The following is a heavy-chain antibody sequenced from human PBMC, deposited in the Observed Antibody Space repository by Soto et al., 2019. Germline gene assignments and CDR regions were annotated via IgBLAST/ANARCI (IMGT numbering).Heavy chain of an antibody. J-gene: IGHJ4*02. CDR2: INYLGTT. V-gene: IGHV4-39*01. D-gene: IGHD2-21*02. CDR3: AGGLVPAYRLNGMDS. Sequence: RQPPEKGLEWIGHINYLGTTHYHPSLRSRVTISADMSKKQFSLKLNSLTAADTSVYYCAGGLVPAYRLNGMDSWGQGTRVTVSS.